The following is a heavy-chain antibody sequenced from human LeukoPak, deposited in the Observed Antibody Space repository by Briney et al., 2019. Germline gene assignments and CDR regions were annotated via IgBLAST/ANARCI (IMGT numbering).Heavy chain of an antibody. Sequence: SESLSLTCAVYGGSLSGYYWSWVRQPPGKGLEWVGEINHSGRTNYNTSLKRGVTISVETCKKQFSLRWRYGAAGDTAGYYCARRKVAAAMHAFDIWGQGTMVTVSS. CDR3: ARRKVAAAMHAFDI. V-gene: IGHV4-34*01. J-gene: IGHJ3*02. CDR2: INHSGRT. CDR1: GGSLSGYY. D-gene: IGHD6-13*01.